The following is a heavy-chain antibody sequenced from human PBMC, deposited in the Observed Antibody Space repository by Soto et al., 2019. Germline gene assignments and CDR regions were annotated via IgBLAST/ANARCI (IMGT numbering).Heavy chain of an antibody. CDR1: GGTFSSYA. Sequence: SVKVSCKASGGTFSSYAISWVRQAPGQGLEWMGGIIPIFGTANYAQKFQGRVTITADESTSTAYMELSSLRSEDTAVYYCARGYRSGGSCYALRYYYYGMDVWGQGTTVTVSS. J-gene: IGHJ6*02. V-gene: IGHV1-69*13. CDR3: ARGYRSGGSCYALRYYYYGMDV. CDR2: IIPIFGTA. D-gene: IGHD2-15*01.